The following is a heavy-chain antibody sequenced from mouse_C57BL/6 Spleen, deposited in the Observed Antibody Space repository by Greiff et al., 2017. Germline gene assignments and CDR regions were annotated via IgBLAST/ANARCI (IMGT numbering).Heavy chain of an antibody. CDR3: ARERNWALYYAMDY. D-gene: IGHD4-1*01. CDR1: GYSITSGYY. CDR2: ISYDGSN. V-gene: IGHV3-6*01. J-gene: IGHJ4*01. Sequence: EVKLQESGPGLVKPSQSLSLTCSVTGYSITSGYYWNWIRQFPGNKLEWMGYISYDGSNNYNPSLKNRISITRDTSKNQFFLKLNSVTTEDTATYYCARERNWALYYAMDYWGQGTSVTVSS.